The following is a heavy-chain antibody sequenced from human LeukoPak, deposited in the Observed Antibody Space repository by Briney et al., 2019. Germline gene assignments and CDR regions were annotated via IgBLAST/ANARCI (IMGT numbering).Heavy chain of an antibody. V-gene: IGHV1-18*01. CDR3: ARDLRRGSSSWYVSGGDY. Sequence: ASMTVSCKASGYTFTSYGITWVRQAPGQGLEWMGWISAYNGNTNYAQKVQSRVTMTTDTSTTTAYMELRSLRSDDTAVYYCARDLRRGSSSWYVSGGDYWGQGTLVTVSS. D-gene: IGHD6-13*01. J-gene: IGHJ4*02. CDR2: ISAYNGNT. CDR1: GYTFTSYG.